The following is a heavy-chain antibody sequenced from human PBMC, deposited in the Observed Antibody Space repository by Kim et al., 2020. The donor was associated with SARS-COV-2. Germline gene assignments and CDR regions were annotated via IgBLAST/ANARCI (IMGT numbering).Heavy chain of an antibody. V-gene: IGHV4-61*01. CDR3: ARLANHWYFDL. CDR2: IYYSGST. Sequence: SETLSLTCTVSGGSVSSGSYYWSWIRQPPGKGLEWIGYIYYSGSTNYNPSLKSRVTISVDTSKNQFSLKLSSVTAADTAVYYCARLANHWYFDLWGRGTLVTVSS. J-gene: IGHJ2*01. CDR1: GGSVSSGSYY.